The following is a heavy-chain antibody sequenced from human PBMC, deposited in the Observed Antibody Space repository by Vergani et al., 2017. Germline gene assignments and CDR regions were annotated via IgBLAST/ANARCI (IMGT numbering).Heavy chain of an antibody. V-gene: IGHV5-51*03. CDR1: GYSITNYW. CDR3: AKTHDFSSLYSSYNWFDP. Sequence: EVQLVQSGAEVKKPGESLKISCQGSGYSITNYWIAWVRQRPGKGLEWMGIIYAGDSDVRYSPSFQGQVTMSVDKSLSTAYLQWGSLKASDTATYYCAKTHDFSSLYSSYNWFDPWGQGTQVTVS. CDR2: IYAGDSDV. J-gene: IGHJ5*02. D-gene: IGHD3-3*01.